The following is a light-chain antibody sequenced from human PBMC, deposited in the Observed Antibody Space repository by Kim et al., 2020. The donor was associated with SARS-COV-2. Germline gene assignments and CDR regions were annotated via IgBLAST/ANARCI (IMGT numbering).Light chain of an antibody. Sequence: APGKTARITCGGNNMGSKSVHWYQQKPGQAPVLVIYYDSDRPSGIPERFSGSNSGNTATLTISRVEAGDEADYYCQVWDSSSDHPVFGTGTKVTVL. V-gene: IGLV3-21*04. CDR2: YDS. CDR3: QVWDSSSDHPV. J-gene: IGLJ1*01. CDR1: NMGSKS.